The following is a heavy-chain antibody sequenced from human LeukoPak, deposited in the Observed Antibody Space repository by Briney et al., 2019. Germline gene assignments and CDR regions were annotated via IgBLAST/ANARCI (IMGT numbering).Heavy chain of an antibody. V-gene: IGHV4-39*01. CDR1: GGSISSSSYY. CDR3: ATQPTGYPNWFDP. J-gene: IGHJ5*02. D-gene: IGHD3-9*01. Sequence: SETLSLTCTVSGGSISSSSYYWGWIRQPPGKGLEWIGSIYYSGSTYYNPSLKSRVTISVDTSKNQFSLKLSSVTAADTALYYCATQPTGYPNWFDPRGQGTLVTVSS. CDR2: IYYSGST.